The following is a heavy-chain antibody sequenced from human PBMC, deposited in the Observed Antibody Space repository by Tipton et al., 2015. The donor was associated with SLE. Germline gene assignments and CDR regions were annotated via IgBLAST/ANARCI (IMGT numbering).Heavy chain of an antibody. CDR2: ISYDGSNK. D-gene: IGHD1-26*01. CDR3: ARDPWDRGAFDI. V-gene: IGHV3-30-3*01. J-gene: IGHJ3*02. Sequence: SLRLSCAASGFTFSRYAMHWVRQAPGKGLEWVGFISYDGSNKYYADSVKGRFTISRDNSKNTLYVQMNSLRPEDTALYYCARDPWDRGAFDIWGQGTMVTVSS. CDR1: GFTFSRYA.